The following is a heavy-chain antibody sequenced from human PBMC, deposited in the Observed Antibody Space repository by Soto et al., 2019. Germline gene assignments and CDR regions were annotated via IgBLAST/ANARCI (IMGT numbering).Heavy chain of an antibody. D-gene: IGHD5-12*01. Sequence: ASVKVSCKASGYTFTSYDINWVRQATGQGLEWMGWMNPNSGNTGYAQKFQGRVTMTRNTSISTAYMELSSLRSEDTAVYYCARVRIVAPNSVAYYYYYYYMDVWGKGTTVTVSS. J-gene: IGHJ6*03. CDR3: ARVRIVAPNSVAYYYYYYYMDV. CDR2: MNPNSGNT. CDR1: GYTFTSYD. V-gene: IGHV1-8*01.